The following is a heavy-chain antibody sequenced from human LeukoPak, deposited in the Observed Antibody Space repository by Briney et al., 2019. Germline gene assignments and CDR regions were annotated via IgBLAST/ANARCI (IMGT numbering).Heavy chain of an antibody. V-gene: IGHV3-30*18. CDR2: ISYDGSNK. CDR3: AKEVKRGARFAFFDY. D-gene: IGHD3-3*01. Sequence: PGRSLRLSCAASGFTFSSYGMHWVRQAPGKGLEWVAVISYDGSNKYYADSVKGRFTISRDNSKNTLYLQMNSLRAEDTAVYYCAKEVKRGARFAFFDYWGQGTLVTVSS. CDR1: GFTFSSYG. J-gene: IGHJ4*02.